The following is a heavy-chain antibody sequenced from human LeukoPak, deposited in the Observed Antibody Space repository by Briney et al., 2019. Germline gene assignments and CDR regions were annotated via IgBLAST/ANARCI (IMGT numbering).Heavy chain of an antibody. CDR2: ISFDGSNK. J-gene: IGHJ6*02. Sequence: GGSLRLSCAASGFTFSSYGMHWVRQAPGKGLEWVAVISFDGSNKFYTESVKGRCTISRDNAMNTVYLQMSSLRAEDTAVYYCAKDYTGYFGMDVWGQGITVTVSS. CDR3: AKDYTGYFGMDV. CDR1: GFTFSSYG. V-gene: IGHV3-30*18.